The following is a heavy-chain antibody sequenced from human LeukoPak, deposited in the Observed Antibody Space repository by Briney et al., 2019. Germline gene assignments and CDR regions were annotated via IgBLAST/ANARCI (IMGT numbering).Heavy chain of an antibody. CDR2: IIPIFGTA. CDR3: ARGDTAMDYYYYYMDV. CDR1: GYTFTSYD. Sequence: SVTVSCKASGYTFTSYDINWVRQAAGQGLEWMGGIIPIFGTANYAQKFQGRVTITTDESTSTAYMELSSLRSEDTAVYYCARGDTAMDYYYYYMDVWGKGTTVTVSS. V-gene: IGHV1-69*05. D-gene: IGHD5-18*01. J-gene: IGHJ6*03.